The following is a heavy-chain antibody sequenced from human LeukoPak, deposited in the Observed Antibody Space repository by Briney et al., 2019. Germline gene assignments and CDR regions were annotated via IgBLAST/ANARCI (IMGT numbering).Heavy chain of an antibody. J-gene: IGHJ4*02. D-gene: IGHD1-26*01. CDR1: GFTFDDYG. V-gene: IGHV3-20*04. Sequence: AGASLRLSCAASGFTFDDYGMRWVRQAPGKGLEWVSDINWNGGRTGYADSVKGRFTISRDNAKKSLYLQMNSVRAEDTALYYCARGGGGRYLVYWGQGTLVTVSS. CDR3: ARGGGGRYLVY. CDR2: INWNGGRT.